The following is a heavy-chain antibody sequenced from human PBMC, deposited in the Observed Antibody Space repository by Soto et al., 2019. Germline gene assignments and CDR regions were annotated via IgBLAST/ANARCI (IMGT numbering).Heavy chain of an antibody. D-gene: IGHD5-12*01. V-gene: IGHV4-59*01. CDR3: ARDSGYDYFYGMDV. CDR2: IYYNGST. Sequence: SETLSLTCTVSGGSISDSYWSWIRQPPGKGLEWIGYIYYNGSTNYNPSLKSRVTISLDTSKKQFSLKLSSVTAADTAVYYCARDSGYDYFYGMDVWGQGTTVTVSS. J-gene: IGHJ6*02. CDR1: GGSISDSY.